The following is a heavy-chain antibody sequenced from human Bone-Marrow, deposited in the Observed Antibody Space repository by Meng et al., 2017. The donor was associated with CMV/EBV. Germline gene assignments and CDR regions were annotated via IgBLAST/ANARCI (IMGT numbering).Heavy chain of an antibody. Sequence: GESLKISCAASGFTFSSYSMNWVRQAPGKGLEWVSSISSSSSYIYHADSVKGRFTISRDNAKNSLYLQMNSLRAEDTAVYYCAREGHYYYGMDVWGQGTTVTVSS. J-gene: IGHJ6*02. V-gene: IGHV3-21*01. CDR3: AREGHYYYGMDV. CDR2: ISSSSSYI. CDR1: GFTFSSYS.